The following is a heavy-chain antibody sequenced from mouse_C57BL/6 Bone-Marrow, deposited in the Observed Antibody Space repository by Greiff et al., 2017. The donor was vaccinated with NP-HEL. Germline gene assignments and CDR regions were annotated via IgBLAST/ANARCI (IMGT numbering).Heavy chain of an antibody. D-gene: IGHD3-2*02. V-gene: IGHV1-76*01. CDR1: GYTFTDYY. CDR2: IYPGSGNT. Sequence: VMLVESGAELVRPGASVKLSCKASGYTFTDYYINWVKQRPGQGLEWIARIYPGSGNTYYNEKFKGKATLTAEKSSSTAYMQLSSLTSEDSAVYFCARDSSGSFAYWGQGTLVTVSA. J-gene: IGHJ3*01. CDR3: ARDSSGSFAY.